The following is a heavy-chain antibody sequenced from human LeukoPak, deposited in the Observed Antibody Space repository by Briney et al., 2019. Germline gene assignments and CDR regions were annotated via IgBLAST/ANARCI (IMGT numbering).Heavy chain of an antibody. J-gene: IGHJ4*02. CDR1: GFTFSSYS. CDR3: ARDLGGSGRLGY. D-gene: IGHD3-10*01. CDR2: ISSSSSYI. V-gene: IGHV3-21*01. Sequence: GGSLRLSRAASGFTFSSYSMNWVRQAPGKGLEWVSSISSSSSYIYYADSVKGRFTISRDNAKNSLYLQMNSLRAEDTAVYYCARDLGGSGRLGYWGQGTLVTVSS.